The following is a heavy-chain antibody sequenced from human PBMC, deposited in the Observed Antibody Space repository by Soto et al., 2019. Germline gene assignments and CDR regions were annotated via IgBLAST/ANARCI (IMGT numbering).Heavy chain of an antibody. J-gene: IGHJ6*02. CDR2: IIPIFGTA. D-gene: IGHD3-10*01. V-gene: IGHV1-69*01. CDR3: ARGVYYGPGSYPRYYYYGMDV. CDR1: GGTFSSYA. Sequence: QVQLVQSGAEVKKPGSSVKVSCKASGGTFSSYAISWVRQAPGQGLEWMGGIIPIFGTANYAQKFQGRVTITADESTSTAYMELSSLRSEDTAVYYCARGVYYGPGSYPRYYYYGMDVWGQGTTVTVSS.